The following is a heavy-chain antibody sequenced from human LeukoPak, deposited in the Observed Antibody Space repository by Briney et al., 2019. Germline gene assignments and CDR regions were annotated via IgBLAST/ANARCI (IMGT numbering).Heavy chain of an antibody. V-gene: IGHV1-2*06. CDR2: INPNSGDT. Sequence: ASVKVSCKASGYTFTGYYMHWVRQAPGQGLEWMGRINPNSGDTNYAQKFQGRVTMTRDTSISTAYMELSRLRSDDTAVYYCARDKLTITPTSNNWFDPWGQGTLVTVSS. D-gene: IGHD3-3*01. CDR3: ARDKLTITPTSNNWFDP. CDR1: GYTFTGYY. J-gene: IGHJ5*02.